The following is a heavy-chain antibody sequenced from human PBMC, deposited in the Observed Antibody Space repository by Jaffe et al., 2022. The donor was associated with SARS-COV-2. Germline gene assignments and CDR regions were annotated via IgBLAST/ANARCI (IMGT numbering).Heavy chain of an antibody. CDR1: GFTFSDYW. CDR3: ASAGRVATIFYY. V-gene: IGHV3-74*01. D-gene: IGHD5-12*01. CDR2: ISSDGSST. Sequence: EVQLVESGGGLVQPGGSLRLSCAASGFTFSDYWMHWVRQVPGKGLVWVSRISSDGSSTSYADSVKGRFTISRDNAKNTLYLQMNSLRAEDTAVYHCASAGRVATIFYYWGQGTLVTVSS. J-gene: IGHJ4*02.